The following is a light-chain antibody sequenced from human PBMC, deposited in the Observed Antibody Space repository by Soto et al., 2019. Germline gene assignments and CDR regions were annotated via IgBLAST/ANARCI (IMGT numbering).Light chain of an antibody. CDR3: QQYYSTPPT. J-gene: IGKJ1*01. CDR1: QSVLYSSNNKNY. CDR2: WAS. V-gene: IGKV4-1*01. Sequence: DIVMTQSPDSLAVALGERATINYKSSQSVLYSSNNKNYLAWYQQKPGQRPKMLIYWASTRECGVPDRFSGSGSGTDFTLTISSLQAEDLAVYYCQQYYSTPPTFGQGTKVEIK.